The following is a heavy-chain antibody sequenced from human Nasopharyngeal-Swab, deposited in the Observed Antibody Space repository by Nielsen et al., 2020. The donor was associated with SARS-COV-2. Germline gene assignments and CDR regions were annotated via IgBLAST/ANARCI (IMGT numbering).Heavy chain of an antibody. J-gene: IGHJ4*02. CDR2: INSDGSST. V-gene: IGHV3-74*01. CDR3: ATIFGVPY. D-gene: IGHD3-3*01. CDR1: GFTFSSYW. Sequence: GESLKISCAASGFTFSSYWMHWVRQAPGKGLVWVSRINSDGSSTSYADSVKGRFTISRDNAKNTMYLQMNSLRAEDTAVYYCATIFGVPYWGQGTLVTVSS.